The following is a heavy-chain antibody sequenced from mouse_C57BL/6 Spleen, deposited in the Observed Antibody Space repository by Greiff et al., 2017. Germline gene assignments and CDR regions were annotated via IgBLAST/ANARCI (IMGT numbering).Heavy chain of an antibody. CDR2: ISSGSSTI. CDR3: ARMRWLLNYAMDY. CDR1: GFTFSDYG. D-gene: IGHD2-3*01. V-gene: IGHV5-17*01. J-gene: IGHJ4*01. Sequence: EVKLEESGGGLVKPGGSLKLSCAASGFTFSDYGMHWVRQAPEKGLEWVAYISSGSSTIYYADTVKGRFTISRDNAKNTLFLQMTSLRSEDTAMYYCARMRWLLNYAMDYWGQGTSVTVSS.